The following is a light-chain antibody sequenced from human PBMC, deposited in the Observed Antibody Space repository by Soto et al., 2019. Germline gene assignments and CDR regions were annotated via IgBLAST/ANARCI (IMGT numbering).Light chain of an antibody. CDR3: QQYNSWPHS. Sequence: ETVLPQSPAILSVSLGERATFSCRASQSISSDLAWYQQKPGQVPRLLIYGASTRATGIPARFSGSGSGTEFTLTISGLQSEDFAVYHCQQYNSWPHSFGQGTKLEI. V-gene: IGKV3-15*01. CDR1: QSISSD. CDR2: GAS. J-gene: IGKJ2*01.